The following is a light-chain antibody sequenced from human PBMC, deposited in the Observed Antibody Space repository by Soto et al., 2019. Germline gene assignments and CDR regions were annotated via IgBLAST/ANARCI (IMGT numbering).Light chain of an antibody. J-gene: IGKJ4*01. CDR2: GAS. Sequence: EIVMTQSPATLSVSPGERATLSCRASQSVSTNLAWYQQKPGQAPRLLIYGASTRATGIPARFSGSGSGTEFTLTISSLQSDDFAVYSCQQYNNWPLTFGGGTKV. V-gene: IGKV3-15*01. CDR1: QSVSTN. CDR3: QQYNNWPLT.